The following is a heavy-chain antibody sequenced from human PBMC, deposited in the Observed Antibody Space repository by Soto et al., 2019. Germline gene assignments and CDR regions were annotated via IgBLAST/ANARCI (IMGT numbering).Heavy chain of an antibody. CDR2: IYYSGST. J-gene: IGHJ4*02. CDR3: ARGVLH. Sequence: QVQLQESGPGLVKPSQTLSLTCTVSGGSISSGGYYWSWIRQHPGKGLEWIGSIYYSGSTYYNPSIKSRVTISADTSKNQFSLKLRSVTVADTAEDYCARGVLHWGQGTLVTVSS. D-gene: IGHD3-16*01. CDR1: GGSISSGGYY. V-gene: IGHV4-31*03.